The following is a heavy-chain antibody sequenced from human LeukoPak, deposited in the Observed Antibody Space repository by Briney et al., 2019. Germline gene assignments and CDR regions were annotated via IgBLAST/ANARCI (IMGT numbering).Heavy chain of an antibody. CDR1: GFTFSSYS. CDR2: ISSSSSYI. V-gene: IGHV3-21*01. D-gene: IGHD2-2*01. Sequence: GGSLRLSCAASGFTFSSYSMNWVRQAPGKGLEWVSPISSSSSYIYYADSVKGRFTISRDNAKNSLYLQMNSLRAEDTAVYYCAREKYCSSTSCYDDAFDIWGQGTMVTVSS. J-gene: IGHJ3*02. CDR3: AREKYCSSTSCYDDAFDI.